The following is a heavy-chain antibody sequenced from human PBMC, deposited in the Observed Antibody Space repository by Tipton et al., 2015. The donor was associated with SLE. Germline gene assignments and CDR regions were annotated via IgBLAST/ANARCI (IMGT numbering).Heavy chain of an antibody. V-gene: IGHV3-74*01. CDR3: AREGAYDILTGPSH. D-gene: IGHD3-9*01. CDR1: GFTFSSYW. J-gene: IGHJ4*02. Sequence: GSLRLSCAASGFTFSSYWMHWVRQAPGKGLVWVSRINSDGSSTSYADSVKGRFTISRDNAKNTLYLQMNSLRAEDTAVYYCAREGAYDILTGPSHWGQGTLVTVSS. CDR2: INSDGSST.